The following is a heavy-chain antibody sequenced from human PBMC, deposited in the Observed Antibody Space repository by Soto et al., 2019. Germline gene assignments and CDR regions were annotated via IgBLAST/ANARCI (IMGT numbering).Heavy chain of an antibody. J-gene: IGHJ5*02. CDR3: AREEYSSGWPMNWFDP. V-gene: IGHV3-21*01. Sequence: KTGGSLRLSCAASGFTFSSYSMNWVRQAPGKGLEWVSSISSSSSYIYYADSVKGRFTISRDNAKNSLYLQMNSLRAEDTAVYYCAREEYSSGWPMNWFDPWGQGTLVTVSS. D-gene: IGHD6-19*01. CDR2: ISSSSSYI. CDR1: GFTFSSYS.